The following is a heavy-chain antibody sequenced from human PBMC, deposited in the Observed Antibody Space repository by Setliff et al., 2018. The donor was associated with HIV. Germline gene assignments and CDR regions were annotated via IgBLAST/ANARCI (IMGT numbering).Heavy chain of an antibody. Sequence: QTLSLTCAISGDSVSSNNAAWNWIRQSPLRGLEWLGRTYYRSKWYFDYAVSVKSRIIINPDTSKNQFSLHLNSVTPEDTAVYYCARGSYGSVLLWGQGTLVTVSS. J-gene: IGHJ4*02. CDR3: ARGSYGSVLL. V-gene: IGHV6-1*01. CDR1: GDSVSSNNAA. CDR2: TYYRSKWYF. D-gene: IGHD6-19*01.